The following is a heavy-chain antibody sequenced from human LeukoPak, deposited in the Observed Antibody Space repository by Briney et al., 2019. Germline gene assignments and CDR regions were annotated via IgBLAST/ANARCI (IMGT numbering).Heavy chain of an antibody. J-gene: IGHJ4*02. Sequence: GGSLRLSCAASGFIFRNYAMTWVRQAPGKGLEWVSAIGGDGRGRGYAASVKGRFTISRDNSKNTLYLQMNGLRAEDTALYYCTKRVGGTPDYWGLGTLVTVSS. V-gene: IGHV3-23*01. CDR2: IGGDGRGR. CDR3: TKRVGGTPDY. D-gene: IGHD1-1*01. CDR1: GFIFRNYA.